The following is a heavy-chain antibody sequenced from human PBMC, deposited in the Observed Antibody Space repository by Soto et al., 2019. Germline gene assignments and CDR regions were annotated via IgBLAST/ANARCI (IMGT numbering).Heavy chain of an antibody. Sequence: QVQLVQSGAEGKKPGSSVKVSCKASGGTFSSYAISWVRQAPGQGLEWMGGIITIFGTANYAQKFQGRVTITADEATSTAYMELSSLRSEDTAVYYCARRYYYDSSGYFDYWGQRTLVTVSS. CDR1: GGTFSSYA. D-gene: IGHD3-22*01. V-gene: IGHV1-69*01. CDR2: IITIFGTA. J-gene: IGHJ4*02. CDR3: ARRYYYDSSGYFDY.